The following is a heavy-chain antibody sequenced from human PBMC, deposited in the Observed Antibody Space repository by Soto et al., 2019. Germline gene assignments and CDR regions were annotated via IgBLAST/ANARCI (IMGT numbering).Heavy chain of an antibody. D-gene: IGHD4-4*01. CDR2: ISSDGSST. J-gene: IGHJ4*02. V-gene: IGHV3-30-3*01. CDR3: ARGAYRYFDY. Sequence: GGSLRLSCVASGFTFSGYAMHWIRQAPGKAPEWVALISSDGSSTLYADSVKGRFSISRDNSRDTLYLQLNNLRPDDTAVFSCARGAYRYFDYWGQGTLVTVSS. CDR1: GFTFSGYA.